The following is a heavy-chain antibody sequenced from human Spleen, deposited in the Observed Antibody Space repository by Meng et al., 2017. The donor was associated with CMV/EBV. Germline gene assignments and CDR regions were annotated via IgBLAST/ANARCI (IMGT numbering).Heavy chain of an antibody. Sequence: GGSLRLSCAASGFTFSSYAMHWVRQAPGKGLEWVAVISYDGSNKYYADPVKGRFTISRDNSKNTLYLQMNSLRAEDTAVYYCARVPKNYDFWSGPSPPDYWGQGTLVTVSS. J-gene: IGHJ4*02. CDR1: GFTFSSYA. D-gene: IGHD3-3*01. CDR2: ISYDGSNK. CDR3: ARVPKNYDFWSGPSPPDY. V-gene: IGHV3-30*04.